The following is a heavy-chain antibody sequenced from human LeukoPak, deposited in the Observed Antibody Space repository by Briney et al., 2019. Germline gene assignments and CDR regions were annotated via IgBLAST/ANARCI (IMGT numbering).Heavy chain of an antibody. Sequence: AGGSLRLSCAASGFTFSNAWMSWVRQAPGKGLEWVGRIKSKTDGGTTDYAAPVKGRFTISRDDSKNTLYLQMNSLKTEDTAVYYCTTASLTGYSSSWLYYWGQGTLVTVSS. J-gene: IGHJ4*02. CDR2: IKSKTDGGTT. D-gene: IGHD6-13*01. CDR1: GFTFSNAW. CDR3: TTASLTGYSSSWLYY. V-gene: IGHV3-15*01.